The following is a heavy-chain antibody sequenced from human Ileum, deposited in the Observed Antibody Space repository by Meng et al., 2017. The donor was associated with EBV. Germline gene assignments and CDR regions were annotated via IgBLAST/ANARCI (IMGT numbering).Heavy chain of an antibody. D-gene: IGHD1-26*01. CDR3: ARNSESGSYIDY. CDR2: IYYSGTT. CDR1: GYSTSTTNW. Sequence: QLQLQDVGPVTVQPSDTLPLTSPVPGYSTSTTNWWGWIRKPPGKVPEWIVHIYYSGTTYNNPSLKSRVTMAIDPSKNQFSLKLSSVTAVDTAVYYCARNSESGSYIDYWGLGTLVTVSS. V-gene: IGHV4-28*01. J-gene: IGHJ4*02.